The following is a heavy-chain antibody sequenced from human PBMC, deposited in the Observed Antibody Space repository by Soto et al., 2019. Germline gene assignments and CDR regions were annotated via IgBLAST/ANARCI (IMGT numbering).Heavy chain of an antibody. CDR1: GFTFSSYA. CDR2: ITSNGGNT. Sequence: EVQLVESGGGLVQPGGSLRFSCAAYGFTFSSYAMHWVRQAPGKGLEYVSAITSNGGNTDYASSGKGRCTISRDNSKNTLYLQMGSLRAEDMAVYYCARRIPFGYGMDVWGQGTTVTVSS. CDR3: ARRIPFGYGMDV. J-gene: IGHJ6*02. V-gene: IGHV3-64*01. D-gene: IGHD2-21*01.